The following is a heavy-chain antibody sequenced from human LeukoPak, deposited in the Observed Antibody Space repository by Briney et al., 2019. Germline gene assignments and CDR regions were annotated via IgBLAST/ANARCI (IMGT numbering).Heavy chain of an antibody. Sequence: ASVKVSCKASGYTFSNYGISWVRQAPGQGLEWMGWISTYNGNTNYAQKLQGRVTMTTDTSTSTAYMELRSLRSDDTAVYYCARSFIEDYYDSSGYYYDSAFDIWGQGTMVTVSS. J-gene: IGHJ3*02. CDR2: ISTYNGNT. V-gene: IGHV1-18*01. D-gene: IGHD3-22*01. CDR1: GYTFSNYG. CDR3: ARSFIEDYYDSSGYYYDSAFDI.